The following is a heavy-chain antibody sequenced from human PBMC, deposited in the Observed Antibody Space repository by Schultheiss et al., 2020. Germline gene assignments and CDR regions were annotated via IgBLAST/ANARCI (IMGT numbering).Heavy chain of an antibody. CDR3: ARGWEPNYYYGMDV. CDR1: GFTFGDYA. Sequence: GGSLRLSCTASGFTFGDYAMHWVRQAPGKGLEWVSGISWNSGSIGYADSVKGRFTISRDNSKNTLYLQMNSLRAEDTAVYYCARGWEPNYYYGMDVWGQGTTVTVSS. CDR2: ISWNSGSI. D-gene: IGHD1-26*01. V-gene: IGHV3-9*01. J-gene: IGHJ6*02.